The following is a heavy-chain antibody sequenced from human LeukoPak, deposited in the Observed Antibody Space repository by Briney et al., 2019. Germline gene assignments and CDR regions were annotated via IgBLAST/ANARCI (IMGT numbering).Heavy chain of an antibody. CDR3: AKGGHYSFFDY. Sequence: PGGSLGLSCTASGLIFRNYAMTWVRQAPRKGLEWVSTISGDGTETFYADSVKGRFTISRDNSKNTHYLQMSSLRAEDTGIYYCAKGGHYSFFDYWGQGALVTVSS. D-gene: IGHD4-11*01. CDR1: GLIFRNYA. CDR2: ISGDGTET. J-gene: IGHJ4*02. V-gene: IGHV3-23*01.